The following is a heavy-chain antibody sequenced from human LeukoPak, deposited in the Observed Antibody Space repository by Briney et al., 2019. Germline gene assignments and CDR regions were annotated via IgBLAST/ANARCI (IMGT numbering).Heavy chain of an antibody. J-gene: IGHJ3*02. Sequence: SQTLSLTCTVSGGSISSGDYYWNWIRQPPGKGLEWIVYIYYSGSTYYNPSLKSRVTISVDTSKNQFSLKLSSVTAADTAVYYCARVGEKEYSSSVGAFDIWGQGTMVTVSS. V-gene: IGHV4-30-4*08. CDR3: ARVGEKEYSSSVGAFDI. CDR1: GGSISSGDYY. D-gene: IGHD6-6*01. CDR2: IYYSGST.